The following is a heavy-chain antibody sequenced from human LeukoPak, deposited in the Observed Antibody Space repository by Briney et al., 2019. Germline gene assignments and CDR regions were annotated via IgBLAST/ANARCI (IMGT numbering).Heavy chain of an antibody. CDR2: ISASGGST. J-gene: IGHJ4*02. CDR1: GFTFSSYA. CDR3: AKGRGYSGYDFFDY. D-gene: IGHD5-12*01. Sequence: GGSLRLSCAATGFTFSSYAMSWVRQAPGKGLEWVSAISASGGSTFYADSVKGRFTISRDNSKNTLYLQMNSLRAEDTALYYCAKGRGYSGYDFFDYWGQGTLVTVSS. V-gene: IGHV3-23*01.